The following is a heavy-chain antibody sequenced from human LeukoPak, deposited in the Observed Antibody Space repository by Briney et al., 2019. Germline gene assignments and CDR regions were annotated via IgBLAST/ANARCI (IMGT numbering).Heavy chain of an antibody. Sequence: SETLSLTCAVYRGSFSGYYWSWIRQPPGKGLEWIGEINHSGSTNYNPSLKSRVTISVDTSKNQFSLKLSSVIAADTAVYYCARHGSYYDFWSGSMNPSRSRRSYYYYMDVWGKGTTVTVSS. CDR1: RGSFSGYY. J-gene: IGHJ6*03. V-gene: IGHV4-34*01. CDR2: INHSGST. D-gene: IGHD3-3*01. CDR3: ARHGSYYDFWSGSMNPSRSRRSYYYYMDV.